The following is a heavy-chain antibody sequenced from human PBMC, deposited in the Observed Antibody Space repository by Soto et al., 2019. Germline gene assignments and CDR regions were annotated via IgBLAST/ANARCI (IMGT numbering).Heavy chain of an antibody. CDR2: IYYSGST. Sequence: SETLSLTCTVSGGSISSGGYYWSWIRQHPGKGLEWIGYIYYSGSTYYNPSLKSRVTISVDTSKNQFSLKLSSVTAADTAVYYCARGVFAHYDFWSGYYRYYYYGMDVWGQGTTVTVSS. J-gene: IGHJ6*02. V-gene: IGHV4-31*03. CDR1: GGSISSGGYY. CDR3: ARGVFAHYDFWSGYYRYYYYGMDV. D-gene: IGHD3-3*01.